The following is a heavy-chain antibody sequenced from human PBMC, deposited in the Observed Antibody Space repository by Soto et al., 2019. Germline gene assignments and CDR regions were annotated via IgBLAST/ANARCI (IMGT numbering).Heavy chain of an antibody. CDR3: ASGSSRTISMDV. V-gene: IGHV3-30-3*01. Sequence: QVQLVESGGGVVQPGRSLRLSCAASGFTFSSYAMHWVRQAPGKGLEWVAVISYDGSNKYYADSVKGRFTISRDNSKNTLYLQMNSLRAEDTAVYYCASGSSRTISMDVWGQGTTVTVS. CDR1: GFTFSSYA. J-gene: IGHJ6*02. D-gene: IGHD6-13*01. CDR2: ISYDGSNK.